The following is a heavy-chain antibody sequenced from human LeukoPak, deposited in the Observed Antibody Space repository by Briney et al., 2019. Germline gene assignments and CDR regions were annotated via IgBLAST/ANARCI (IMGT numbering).Heavy chain of an antibody. J-gene: IGHJ4*02. CDR3: AKARYCSGGSCYSDH. V-gene: IGHV3-23*01. D-gene: IGHD2-15*01. CDR1: GFTFSSYA. CDR2: ISGSGGST. Sequence: GGSLRLSCAASGFTFSSYAMSWVRQAPGKGLEWVSGISGSGGSTYYADSVKGRFTISRDNSKNTLYLQMNSLRAEDTAVYYCAKARYCSGGSCYSDHWGQGTLVTVSS.